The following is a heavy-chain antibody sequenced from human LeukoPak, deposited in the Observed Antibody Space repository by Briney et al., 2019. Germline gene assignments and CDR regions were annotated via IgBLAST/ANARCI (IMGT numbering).Heavy chain of an antibody. CDR1: GFTVSTNY. Sequence: PGGSLRLSCAASGFTVSTNYMTWVRQAPGKGLEWVSTIYIGGSTYYADSVKGRFTISRDNSKNTLYLQMNSLRAEDTAVYYCARDRAVPGRSYYFDCWGQGTLVTVSS. CDR2: IYIGGST. V-gene: IGHV3-53*01. CDR3: ARDRAVPGRSYYFDC. J-gene: IGHJ4*02. D-gene: IGHD6-19*01.